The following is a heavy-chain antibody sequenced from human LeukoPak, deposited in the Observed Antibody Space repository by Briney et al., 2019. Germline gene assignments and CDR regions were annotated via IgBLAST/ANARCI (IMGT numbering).Heavy chain of an antibody. D-gene: IGHD6-13*01. J-gene: IGHJ6*03. CDR1: GYTFTGYY. CDR2: INPNSGGT. CDR3: ARDRVAAAGTPLMDV. Sequence: ASVKVSCKASGYTFTGYYMHWVRQAPGQGLEWMGWINPNSGGTNYAQKFQGRVTMTGDTSISTAYMELSRLRSDDTAVYYCARDRVAAAGTPLMDVWGKGTTVTVSS. V-gene: IGHV1-2*02.